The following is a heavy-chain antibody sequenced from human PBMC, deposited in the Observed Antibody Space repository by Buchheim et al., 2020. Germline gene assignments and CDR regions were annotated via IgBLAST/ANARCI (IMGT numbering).Heavy chain of an antibody. CDR2: INHSGST. V-gene: IGHV4-34*01. CDR1: GGSFSGYY. CDR3: ARHPYSGSYYPLNYYFDY. D-gene: IGHD1-26*01. Sequence: QVQLQQWGAGLLKPSETLSLTCAVYGGSFSGYYWSWIRQPPGKGLEWIGEINHSGSTNYNPSLKSRVTISVDTSKNQFSLKLSSVTAADTAVYYCARHPYSGSYYPLNYYFDYWGQGTL. J-gene: IGHJ4*02.